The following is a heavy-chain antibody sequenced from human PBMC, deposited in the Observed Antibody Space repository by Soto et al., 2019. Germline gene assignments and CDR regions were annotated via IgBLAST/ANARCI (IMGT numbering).Heavy chain of an antibody. Sequence: GSLRLSCAASGFTFSSYAMSWVRQAPGKGLEWVSAISGSGGSTYYADSVKGRFTISRDNSKNTLYLQMNSLRAEDTALYYCAKATASSIVVVPAAYYYYYGMDVWGQGTTVTVSS. CDR3: AKATASSIVVVPAAYYYYYGMDV. V-gene: IGHV3-23*01. D-gene: IGHD2-2*01. CDR1: GFTFSSYA. J-gene: IGHJ6*02. CDR2: ISGSGGST.